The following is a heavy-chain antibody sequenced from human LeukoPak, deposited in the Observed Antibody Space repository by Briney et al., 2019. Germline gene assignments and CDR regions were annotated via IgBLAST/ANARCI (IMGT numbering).Heavy chain of an antibody. Sequence: GGSLRLSCAASGFSFSGYDIRWVRQAPGKGLEWVSDISVSGGSTYYADSVKGRFTISRDNSKNTLYLQMNSLGAEDTAVYYCANSSDPYDSRGNYFDYWGKGTRVTVSS. D-gene: IGHD3-22*01. CDR3: ANSSDPYDSRGNYFDY. V-gene: IGHV3-23*01. CDR2: ISVSGGST. J-gene: IGHJ4*02. CDR1: GFSFSGYD.